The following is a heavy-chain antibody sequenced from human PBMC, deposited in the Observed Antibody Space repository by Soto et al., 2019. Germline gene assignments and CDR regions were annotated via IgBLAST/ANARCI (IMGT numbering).Heavy chain of an antibody. V-gene: IGHV1-24*01. CDR1: GYTLTELS. J-gene: IGHJ6*02. CDR2: FDPEDGET. D-gene: IGHD5-12*01. Sequence: GAVKISCKVSGYTLTELSMHWVRQAPGKGLEWMGGFDPEDGETIYAQKFQGRVTMTEDTSTDTAYMELSSLRSDDTAVYYCATGPSVARDYYYYGMDVWGQGTTVTVSS. CDR3: ATGPSVARDYYYYGMDV.